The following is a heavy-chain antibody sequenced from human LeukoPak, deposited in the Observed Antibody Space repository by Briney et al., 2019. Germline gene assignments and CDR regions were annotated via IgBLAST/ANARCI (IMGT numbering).Heavy chain of an antibody. CDR3: AINNWNDGGFDP. J-gene: IGHJ5*02. V-gene: IGHV3-7*03. D-gene: IGHD1-20*01. Sequence: GGSLRLSCAASGFTFISYWMSWVRHSPGKGLEWVANIKQDGSEKYYVDSVKGRFTISRDNAKNSLYLQMNSLRAEDTAVYYCAINNWNDGGFDPWGQGTLVTVSS. CDR1: GFTFISYW. CDR2: IKQDGSEK.